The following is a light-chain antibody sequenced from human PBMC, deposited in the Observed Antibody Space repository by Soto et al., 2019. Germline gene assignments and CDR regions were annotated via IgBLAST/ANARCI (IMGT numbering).Light chain of an antibody. CDR1: QSLLHTNGFNY. J-gene: IGKJ1*01. CDR2: LGS. Sequence: EIVMTQSPLSLPVTPGEPASISCRSSQSLLHTNGFNYLDWYLQKPGQSPQLLIYLGSYRASGVPDRLSGSGSGTDFTLKISTVEVEDVGVYYCMQSLQTPPTFGQGTKVEIK. V-gene: IGKV2-28*01. CDR3: MQSLQTPPT.